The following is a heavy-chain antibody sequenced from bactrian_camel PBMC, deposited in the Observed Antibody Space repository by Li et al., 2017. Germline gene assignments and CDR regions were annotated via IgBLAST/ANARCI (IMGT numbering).Heavy chain of an antibody. J-gene: IGHJ4*01. V-gene: IGHV3-3*01. CDR1: RYPSASYC. Sequence: HVQLVESGGTSVEAGGSLTLSCVASRYPSASYCMAWFRQTPGNEREMVATLWDDEGRRSARDYTDSVKGRFTISKDNYEKTLYLQMNSLKPEDTGMYSCAAVRGRCYGLQSAQYNYWGQGTQVTVS. CDR2: LWDDEGRR. CDR3: AAVRGRCYGLQSAQYNY. D-gene: IGHD3*01.